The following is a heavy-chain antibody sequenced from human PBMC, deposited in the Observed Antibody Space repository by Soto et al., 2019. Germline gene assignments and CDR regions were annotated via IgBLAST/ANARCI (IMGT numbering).Heavy chain of an antibody. D-gene: IGHD3-3*01. Sequence: SVKVSCKASGGTFSSYAISWVRQAPGQGLEWMGGIIPIFGTANYAQKFQGRVTITADESTSTAYMELSRLRSDDTAVYYCARSWSGPNTHTWFDPWGQGTLVTVSS. J-gene: IGHJ5*02. CDR1: GGTFSSYA. V-gene: IGHV1-69*13. CDR2: IIPIFGTA. CDR3: ARSWSGPNTHTWFDP.